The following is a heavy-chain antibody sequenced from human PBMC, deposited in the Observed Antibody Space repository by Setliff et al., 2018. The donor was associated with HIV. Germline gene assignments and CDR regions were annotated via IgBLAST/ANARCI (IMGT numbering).Heavy chain of an antibody. D-gene: IGHD3-22*01. CDR1: GYTFTGYY. CDR2: INPKSDGT. Sequence: ASVKVSCKASGYTFTGYYIHWVRQAPGQGLEWMGWINPKSDGTNYAQKFQGWITMTSDTSISTAYMELSRLRSDDTAVYYCSRGMDYYDTSGYYQYYFDYWGQGTLVTVSS. V-gene: IGHV1-2*04. J-gene: IGHJ4*02. CDR3: SRGMDYYDTSGYYQYYFDY.